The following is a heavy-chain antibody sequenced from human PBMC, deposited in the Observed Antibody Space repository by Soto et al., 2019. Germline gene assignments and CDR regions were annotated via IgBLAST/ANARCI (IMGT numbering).Heavy chain of an antibody. V-gene: IGHV4-4*07. D-gene: IGHD3-22*01. Sequence: PSETLSLTCTVSGGSIRNYYWSWIRQPAGKGLEWIGRVYSTGTTNYNPSLRSRVAMSVDTSKNQFSLRLDSVTAADTATYFCARDEYYDSNNWLEHCGLGTLVTVSS. CDR2: VYSTGTT. CDR3: ARDEYYDSNNWLEH. J-gene: IGHJ5*02. CDR1: GGSIRNYY.